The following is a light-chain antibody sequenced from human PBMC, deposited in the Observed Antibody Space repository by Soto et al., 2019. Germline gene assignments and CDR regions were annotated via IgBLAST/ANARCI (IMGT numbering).Light chain of an antibody. J-gene: IGKJ5*01. CDR3: QHFKSFPIT. V-gene: IGKV1-13*02. CDR1: QGISTL. Sequence: AIQLTEAPSSLSAYVKDRDIITCRASQGISTLLAWYQQKPGKAPKVLIYESSLLQSGVPSRFSGSGSGTDFTLGISSLQPEDFATYYCQHFKSFPITFGQGTRLEIK. CDR2: ESS.